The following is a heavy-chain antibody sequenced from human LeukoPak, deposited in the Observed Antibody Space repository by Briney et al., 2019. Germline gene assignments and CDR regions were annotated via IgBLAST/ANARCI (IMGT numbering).Heavy chain of an antibody. CDR1: GVSFSTYS. J-gene: IGHJ4*02. CDR3: ATDSPETAAFDY. V-gene: IGHV3-48*04. CDR2: IVGSRSNI. Sequence: GGSLRLSCAASGVSFSTYSMNWVRQAPGKGLEWVSYIVGSRSNIYYADSVKGRFTISRDNAKNSLYLQMDSLRAEDTAVYYCATDSPETAAFDYWGQGTLVTVSS. D-gene: IGHD1-1*01.